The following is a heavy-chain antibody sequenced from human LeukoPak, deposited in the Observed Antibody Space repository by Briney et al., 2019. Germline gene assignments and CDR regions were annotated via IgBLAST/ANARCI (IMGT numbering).Heavy chain of an antibody. Sequence: ASVKVSCKASGYTFTSYDINWVRQATGQGLEWMGWMNPNSGNTGYAQKFQGRVTMTEDTSTDTAYMELSSLRSEDTAVYYCATGIYMQGDAFDIWGQGTMVTVSS. CDR3: ATGIYMQGDAFDI. CDR2: MNPNSGNT. V-gene: IGHV1-8*01. J-gene: IGHJ3*02. D-gene: IGHD2-2*01. CDR1: GYTFTSYD.